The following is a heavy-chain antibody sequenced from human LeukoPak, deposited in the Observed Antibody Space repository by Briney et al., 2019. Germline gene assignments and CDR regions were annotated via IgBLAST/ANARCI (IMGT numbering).Heavy chain of an antibody. Sequence: GGSLRLSCAASGFTFSSYAMSWVRQAPGKGLEWVSAISGSGGSTYYADSVKGRFTISRDNSKNTLYLQINSLRAEDTAVYYCAKGLSSSGWYLFDPWGQGTLVTVSS. CDR2: ISGSGGST. CDR1: GFTFSSYA. V-gene: IGHV3-23*01. D-gene: IGHD6-19*01. CDR3: AKGLSSSGWYLFDP. J-gene: IGHJ5*02.